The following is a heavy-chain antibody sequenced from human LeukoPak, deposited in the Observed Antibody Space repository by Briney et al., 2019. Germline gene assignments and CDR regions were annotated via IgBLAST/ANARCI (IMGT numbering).Heavy chain of an antibody. CDR3: AIPTCSGSGYCSTSDPFHT. D-gene: IGHD2-2*03. CDR1: GFTFDNYG. V-gene: IGHV3-23*01. J-gene: IGHJ3*02. Sequence: QTGGSLRLSCAASGFTFDNYGIGWVRQAPGKGLEWVSGISGSGGRTYYADSVKGRFTISRDNSKNTQFLQLNSLGVEDTATYYCAIPTCSGSGYCSTSDPFHTWGQGTMVTVSS. CDR2: ISGSGGRT.